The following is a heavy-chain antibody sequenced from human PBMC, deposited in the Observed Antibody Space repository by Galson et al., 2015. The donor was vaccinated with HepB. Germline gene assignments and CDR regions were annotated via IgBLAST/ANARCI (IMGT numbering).Heavy chain of an antibody. V-gene: IGHV1-69*13. CDR1: GGTFSSYA. Sequence: SVKVSCKASGGTFSSYAISWVRQAPGQGLEWMGGIIPIFGTANYAQKFQGRVTITADESTSTAYMELSSLRSEDTAVYYCATPHDYGGNDAFGIWGQGTMVTVSS. J-gene: IGHJ3*02. D-gene: IGHD4-23*01. CDR2: IIPIFGTA. CDR3: ATPHDYGGNDAFGI.